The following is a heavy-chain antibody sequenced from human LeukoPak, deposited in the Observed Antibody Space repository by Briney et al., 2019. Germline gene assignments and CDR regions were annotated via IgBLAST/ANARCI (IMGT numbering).Heavy chain of an antibody. D-gene: IGHD2-21*02. Sequence: PSETLSLTCTVSGGSISSSNWWSWVRQPPGKGLEWIGEIYHSGSTNYNPSLKSRVTISADKSKNQFSLKLSSVTAADTAVYYCARVVTATFDYWGQGTLVTVSS. CDR3: ARVVTATFDY. CDR2: IYHSGST. CDR1: GGSISSSNW. J-gene: IGHJ4*02. V-gene: IGHV4-4*02.